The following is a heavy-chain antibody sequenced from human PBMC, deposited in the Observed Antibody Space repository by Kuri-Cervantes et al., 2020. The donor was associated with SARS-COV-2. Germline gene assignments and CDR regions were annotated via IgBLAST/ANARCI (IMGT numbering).Heavy chain of an antibody. J-gene: IGHJ4*02. D-gene: IGHD3-10*01. V-gene: IGHV4-59*12. Sequence: SETLSLTCTVSGGSISSYYWSWIRQPPGKGLEWIGYIYYSGSTNSNPSLKSRVTISVDTSKNQFSLKLSSVTAADTDVYYCARDGSGSLGYWRQGTLVTVSS. CDR2: IYYSGST. CDR3: ARDGSGSLGY. CDR1: GGSISSYY.